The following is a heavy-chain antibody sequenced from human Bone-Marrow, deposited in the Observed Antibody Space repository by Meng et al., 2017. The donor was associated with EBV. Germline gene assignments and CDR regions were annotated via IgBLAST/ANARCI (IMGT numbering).Heavy chain of an antibody. J-gene: IGHJ4*02. CDR3: ARGDDSSGLDY. CDR2: IYHSGST. D-gene: IGHD3-22*01. CDR1: GGSIASGGYS. Sequence: QPPLQESGSELVNPSQTLSLTCVVSGGSIASGGYSWSWIRQPPGKGLEWIGYIYHSGSTSYNPSLKSRVTISVDRSKNQFSLKLNSVTAADTAVYYCARGDDSSGLDYWGQGTLVTVSS. V-gene: IGHV4-30-2*01.